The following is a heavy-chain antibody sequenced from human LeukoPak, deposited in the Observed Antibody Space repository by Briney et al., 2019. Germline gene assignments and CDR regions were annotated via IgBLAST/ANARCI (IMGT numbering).Heavy chain of an antibody. J-gene: IGHJ5*02. V-gene: IGHV1-18*01. CDR3: ARDATPYDILEGNWFDP. Sequence: GASVKVSCKASGYTFTSYGISWARQAPGQGLEWMGWISAYNGNTNYAQKLQGRVTMTTDTSTSTAYMELRSLRSDDTAVYYCARDATPYDILEGNWFDPWGQRSLVTVSS. D-gene: IGHD3-9*01. CDR2: ISAYNGNT. CDR1: GYTFTSYG.